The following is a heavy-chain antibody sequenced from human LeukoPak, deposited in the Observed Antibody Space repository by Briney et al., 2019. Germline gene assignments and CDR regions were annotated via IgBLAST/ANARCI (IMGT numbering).Heavy chain of an antibody. CDR1: GYTLTELS. CDR2: FDPEDGET. V-gene: IGHV1-24*01. CDR3: ATMGGSHSSSWSPNDAFDI. J-gene: IGHJ3*02. Sequence: ASVKVSCKVSGYTLTELSMHWVRQAPGKGLGWMGGFDPEDGETIYAQKFQVRVTMTEDTSTDTAYMELTSLRSEDTAVYYCATMGGSHSSSWSPNDAFDIWGQGTMVTVSS. D-gene: IGHD6-13*01.